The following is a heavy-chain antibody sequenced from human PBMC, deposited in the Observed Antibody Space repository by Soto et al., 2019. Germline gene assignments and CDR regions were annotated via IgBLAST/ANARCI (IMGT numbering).Heavy chain of an antibody. J-gene: IGHJ5*02. V-gene: IGHV1-3*01. CDR1: GYTFTSYA. CDR2: INAGNGNT. CDR3: ARDIVKTTVTLNWFDA. D-gene: IGHD4-17*01. Sequence: ASVKVSCKASGYTFTSYAMHWVRQAPGQRLEWMGWINAGNGNTKYSQKFQGRVTITRDTSASTAYTELSSLRSEDTAVYYCARDIVKTTVTLNWFDAWGQGTLVTVSS.